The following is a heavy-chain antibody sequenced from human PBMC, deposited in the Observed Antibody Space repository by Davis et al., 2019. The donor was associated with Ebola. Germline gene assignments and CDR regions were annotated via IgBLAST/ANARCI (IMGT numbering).Heavy chain of an antibody. V-gene: IGHV5-51*01. CDR3: ARIGTKTTLRMDV. Sequence: GESLKISCKGSGYSFTGYWIGWVRQMPGKALEWKRITHPCDYDTRYSPSFQSQVTISADKSISTAYLQWSSLKASDTAMYDCARIGTKTTLRMDVGGKGTTVTVSS. CDR1: GYSFTGYW. J-gene: IGHJ6*04. D-gene: IGHD1-1*01. CDR2: THPCDYDT.